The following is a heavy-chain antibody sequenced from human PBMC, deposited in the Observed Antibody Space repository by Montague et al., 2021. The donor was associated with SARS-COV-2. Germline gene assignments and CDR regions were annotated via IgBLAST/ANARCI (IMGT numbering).Heavy chain of an antibody. CDR1: GFTFRSYW. J-gene: IGHJ6*02. CDR3: ARSICDFWSGYEDYYSALGV. Sequence: SLRLSCAASGFTFRSYWMHWVRQAPGKGLVWVSRINSDGSSTGYADSVKGRFTISRDNAKNTLYLQMNSLRAEDTAVYYCARSICDFWSGYEDYYSALGVWGQGTTVTVSS. V-gene: IGHV3-74*01. D-gene: IGHD3-3*01. CDR2: INSDGSST.